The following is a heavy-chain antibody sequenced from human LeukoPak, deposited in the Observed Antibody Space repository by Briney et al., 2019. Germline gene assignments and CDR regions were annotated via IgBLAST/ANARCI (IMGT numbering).Heavy chain of an antibody. CDR1: GYTFTGYY. Sequence: ASVKVSCKASGYTFTGYYMHWVRQAPGQGLEWMGWINPNSGGTNYAQKFQGRVTMTRDTSISTAYMELCRLRSDDTAVYYCARSSREYQLPAWRVWGQGTLVTVSS. J-gene: IGHJ4*02. V-gene: IGHV1-2*02. CDR3: ARSSREYQLPAWRV. CDR2: INPNSGGT. D-gene: IGHD2-2*01.